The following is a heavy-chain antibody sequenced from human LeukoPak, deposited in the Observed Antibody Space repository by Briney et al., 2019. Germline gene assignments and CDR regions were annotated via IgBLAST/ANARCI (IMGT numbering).Heavy chain of an antibody. CDR1: GGSISSSSFY. Sequence: PSESLSLTCTVSGGSISSSSFYWGWIRQPPGKGLEWIGSIYYSGSTYYNPSLKSRVTISVDTSKNHFSLKLNSVTAADTAVYYCARRRGYSSSSRDWFDPWGQGTLVTVSS. CDR3: ARRRGYSSSSRDWFDP. D-gene: IGHD6-6*01. CDR2: IYYSGST. V-gene: IGHV4-39*02. J-gene: IGHJ5*02.